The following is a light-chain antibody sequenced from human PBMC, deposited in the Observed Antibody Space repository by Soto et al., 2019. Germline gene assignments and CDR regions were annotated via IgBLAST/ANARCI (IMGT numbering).Light chain of an antibody. CDR2: GES. V-gene: IGKV3-15*01. J-gene: IGKJ4*01. Sequence: EIVMTQSPATLSLSPGDRATLSFMASQSVRSHLAWFQQKPGQPPRLLIFGESTRATGVPARFSGSGSGTEFTLIISSLQSEDFAVYYCQQYNNWPLTFGGGTKVDIK. CDR3: QQYNNWPLT. CDR1: QSVRSH.